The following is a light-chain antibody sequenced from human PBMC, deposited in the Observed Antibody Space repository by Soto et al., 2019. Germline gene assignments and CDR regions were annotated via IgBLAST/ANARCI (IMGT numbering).Light chain of an antibody. Sequence: QSVLTQPPSASGTPGQRVTISCSGSSSNIGSSSVNWYQQLPGTAPKLLIYSNNQRPSGVPDRFSGSKSGTSASLAISGLQCEDEADYYCAAWDDSLKGQVFGSGTKLTVL. J-gene: IGLJ1*01. CDR1: SSNIGSSS. CDR2: SNN. V-gene: IGLV1-44*01. CDR3: AAWDDSLKGQV.